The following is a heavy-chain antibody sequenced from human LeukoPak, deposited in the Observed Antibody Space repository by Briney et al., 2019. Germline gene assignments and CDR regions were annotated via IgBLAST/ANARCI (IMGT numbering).Heavy chain of an antibody. CDR1: GFTFRNAW. CDR2: IKSKDDDETI. Sequence: GGSLRLSCATSGFTFRNAWMTWARQAPGKGLEWVGRIKSKDDDETIDYAAPVKGRFAISRDDSKNTLYLQMTSLKTEDTGVYYCVRGLEFRGVNTPCYWGQGTLVTVSS. D-gene: IGHD3-10*01. V-gene: IGHV3-15*01. CDR3: VRGLEFRGVNTPCY. J-gene: IGHJ4*02.